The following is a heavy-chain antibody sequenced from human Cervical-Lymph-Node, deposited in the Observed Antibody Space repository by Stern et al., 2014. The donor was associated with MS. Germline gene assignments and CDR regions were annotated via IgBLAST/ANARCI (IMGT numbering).Heavy chain of an antibody. J-gene: IGHJ4*02. CDR1: GYDFTGFF. Sequence: VQLVESGAKMKKPGASVKVSCKASGYDFTGFFIHWVRQVPGQGLEWIGRLNPNSDDPTYAQNFQDRVTLTRDTSISTAYLELSRLTSADTAVYYCAREATRIIVGIDYWGQGTQVTVSS. D-gene: IGHD2/OR15-2a*01. V-gene: IGHV1-2*06. CDR3: AREATRIIVGIDY. CDR2: LNPNSDDP.